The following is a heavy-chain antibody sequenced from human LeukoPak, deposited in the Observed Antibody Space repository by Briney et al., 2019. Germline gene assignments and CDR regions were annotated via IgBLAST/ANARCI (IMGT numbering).Heavy chain of an antibody. CDR3: ARGALPLPYSSGWYGAY. CDR1: GYTFTSYA. J-gene: IGHJ4*02. CDR2: INTNTGNP. D-gene: IGHD6-19*01. V-gene: IGHV7-4-1*02. Sequence: ASAKVSCKASGYTFTSYAMNWVRQAPGQGLEWMGWINTNTGNPTYAQGFTGRFVFSLDTSVSTAYLQISSLKAEDTAVYYCARGALPLPYSSGWYGAYWGQGTLVTVSS.